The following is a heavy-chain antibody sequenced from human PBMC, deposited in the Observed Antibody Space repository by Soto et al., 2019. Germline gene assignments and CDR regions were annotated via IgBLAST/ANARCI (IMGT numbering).Heavy chain of an antibody. CDR1: GFTFSSYN. D-gene: IGHD2-2*01. CDR3: ASAGYCCTTGCYCY. CDR2: ISSSSSTM. V-gene: IGHV3-48*01. Sequence: EVQLVESGGGLVQPGGSLRLSCAASGFTFSSYNMNWVRQAPGKGLEWVSYISSSSSTMYYADSVRGRFTISRDNAENSLYLQMNSLRAEDTAVYYCASAGYCCTTGCYCYWGQGTLVTVSS. J-gene: IGHJ4*02.